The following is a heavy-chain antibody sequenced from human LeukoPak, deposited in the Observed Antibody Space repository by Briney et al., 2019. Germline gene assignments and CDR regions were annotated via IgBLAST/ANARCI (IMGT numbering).Heavy chain of an antibody. CDR2: MNPNSGNT. D-gene: IGHD2-2*01. Sequence: GASVKVSCKASGYTFTSYDINWVRQATGQELEWMGWMNPNSGNTGYAQKFQGRVTMTRNTSISTAYMELSSLRSEDTAVYYCARAVYPYCSSTSCYYPVYYYYMDVWGKGTTVTVSS. CDR3: ARAVYPYCSSTSCYYPVYYYYMDV. J-gene: IGHJ6*03. V-gene: IGHV1-8*01. CDR1: GYTFTSYD.